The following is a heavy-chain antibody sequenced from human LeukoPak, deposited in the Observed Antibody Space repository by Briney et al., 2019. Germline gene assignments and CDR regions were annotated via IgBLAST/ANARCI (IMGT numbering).Heavy chain of an antibody. CDR1: GFTFSSYA. CDR3: AKVLRPRVVVVIGAWDY. J-gene: IGHJ4*02. V-gene: IGHV3-23*01. D-gene: IGHD3-22*01. CDR2: ISGSGGST. Sequence: PGGSLRVSCAASGFTFSSYAMSWVRQAPGKGLEWVSAISGSGGSTYYADSVKGRFTISRDNSKNTLYLQMNSLRAEDTAVYYCAKVLRPRVVVVIGAWDYWGQGTLVTVSS.